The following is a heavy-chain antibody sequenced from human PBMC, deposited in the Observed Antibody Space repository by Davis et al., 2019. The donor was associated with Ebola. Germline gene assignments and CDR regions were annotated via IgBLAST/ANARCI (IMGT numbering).Heavy chain of an antibody. D-gene: IGHD3-22*01. CDR3: ARSTDYYDSSGYTLLDY. V-gene: IGHV4-59*01. J-gene: IGHJ4*02. CDR2: IYYSGST. Sequence: MPSETLSLTCTVSGGSISSYYWSWIRQPPGKGLEWIGYIYYSGSTNYNPSLKSRVTISVDTSKNQFSLKLSSVTAADTAVYYCARSTDYYDSSGYTLLDYWGQGTLVTVSS. CDR1: GGSISSYY.